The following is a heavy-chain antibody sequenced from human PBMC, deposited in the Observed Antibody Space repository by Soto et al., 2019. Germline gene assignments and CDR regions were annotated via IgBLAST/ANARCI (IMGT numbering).Heavy chain of an antibody. CDR2: IGTSTSTV. D-gene: IGHD2-15*01. CDR1: GFKFSGYS. J-gene: IGHJ4*02. CDR3: ARDSAYSFDY. Sequence: EVQLVESGGGLVQPGGSLRLSCTASGFKFSGYSMNWVRQAPGKGLEWASYIGTSTSTVYYADSVEGRFSISRDNAKNSLYLQMNSLRAEDTAVYYCARDSAYSFDYWGQGILVTVSP. V-gene: IGHV3-48*01.